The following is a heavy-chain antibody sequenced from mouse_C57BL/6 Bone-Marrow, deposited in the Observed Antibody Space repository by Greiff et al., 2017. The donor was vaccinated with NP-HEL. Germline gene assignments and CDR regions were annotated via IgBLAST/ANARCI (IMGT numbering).Heavy chain of an antibody. CDR2: IYPGNGDT. V-gene: IGHV1-12*01. D-gene: IGHD1-1*01. CDR1: GYTFTSYN. Sequence: LQQSGAELVRPGASVKMSCKASGYTFTSYNMHWVKQTPRQGLEWIGAIYPGNGDTSYNQKFKGKATLTVDKSSSTAYMQLSSLTSEDSAVYFCARSRITTVVEPLDYWGQGTTLTVSS. CDR3: ARSRITTVVEPLDY. J-gene: IGHJ2*01.